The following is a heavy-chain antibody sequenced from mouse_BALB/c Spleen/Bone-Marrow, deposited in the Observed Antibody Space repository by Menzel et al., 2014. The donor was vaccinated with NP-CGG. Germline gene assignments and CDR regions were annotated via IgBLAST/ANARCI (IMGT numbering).Heavy chain of an antibody. J-gene: IGHJ4*01. D-gene: IGHD1-2*01. CDR2: IDLANGNT. CDR3: ASATTATYYAMDY. CDR1: GFNIKDTY. Sequence: VQLQQSGAELVKPGASVKLSCTASGFNIKDTYMHWVKQRPEQGLEWIGRIDLANGNTKYDPKFQGKATITTDTSSNTAYLQVSSLTSEDAAVYYCASATTATYYAMDYWGQGTSVTVSS. V-gene: IGHV14-3*02.